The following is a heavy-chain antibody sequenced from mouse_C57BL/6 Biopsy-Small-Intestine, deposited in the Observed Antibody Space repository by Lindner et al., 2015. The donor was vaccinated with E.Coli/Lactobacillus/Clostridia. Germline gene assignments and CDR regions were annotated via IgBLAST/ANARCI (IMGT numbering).Heavy chain of an antibody. J-gene: IGHJ3*01. CDR1: GYSFSSYG. D-gene: IGHD6-1*01. CDR2: VSAYNGNA. Sequence: SVKVSCKPSGYSFSSYGITWVRQAPGQGLEWMGWVSAYNGNANYAQKFQGRVSMTTDKSTRTVYMDLTSLRSDDTAIYYCARLLGSLWSSDIWGQGTEVTVS. CDR3: ARLLGSLWSSDI. V-gene: IGHV1-66*01.